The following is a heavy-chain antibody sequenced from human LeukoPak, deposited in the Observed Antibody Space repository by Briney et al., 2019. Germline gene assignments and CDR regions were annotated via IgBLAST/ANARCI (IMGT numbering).Heavy chain of an antibody. CDR3: AKEGTTVSRGLDY. D-gene: IGHD4-17*01. CDR2: INTSGST. Sequence: TLSLTCSVSGGSINGYYWTWIRQPAGKGLQWIGRINTSGSTNYNPALKSGVTMSVDTSKNLSSLNLTSVTAADTAVYYCAKEGTTVSRGLDYWGQGTLVTVSS. V-gene: IGHV4-4*07. J-gene: IGHJ4*02. CDR1: GGSINGYY.